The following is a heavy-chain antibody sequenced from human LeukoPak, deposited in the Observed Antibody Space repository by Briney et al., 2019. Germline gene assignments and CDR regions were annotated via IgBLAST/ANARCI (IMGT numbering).Heavy chain of an antibody. CDR3: AKKDYYYMDV. CDR1: GGSIGSYF. V-gene: IGHV4-4*09. CDR2: IQNSGTT. J-gene: IGHJ6*03. Sequence: SETLSLTCTVSGGSIGSYFWSWIRQPPGEGPEWIGHIQNSGTTNYNPSLKSRVTISVDKSKNQFSLKLNSVTAADTAVYYCAKKDYYYMDVWGKGTTVTVSS.